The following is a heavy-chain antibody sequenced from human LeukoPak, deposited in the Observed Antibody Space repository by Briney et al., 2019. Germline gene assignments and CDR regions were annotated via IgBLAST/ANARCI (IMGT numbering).Heavy chain of an antibody. CDR1: GYTFTSYD. CDR3: ARDRLAYNWNYGYSWFDP. J-gene: IGHJ5*02. CDR2: MNPNSGNT. D-gene: IGHD1-7*01. Sequence: ASVKVSCKASGYTFTSYDINWVRQATGQGLEWMGWMNPNSGNTGYAQQFQGRVTMTSNTSISTAYMELSRLRSDDTAVYYCARDRLAYNWNYGYSWFDPWGQGTLVTVSS. V-gene: IGHV1-8*01.